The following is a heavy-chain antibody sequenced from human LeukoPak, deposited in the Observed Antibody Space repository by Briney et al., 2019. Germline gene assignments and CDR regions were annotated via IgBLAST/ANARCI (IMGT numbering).Heavy chain of an antibody. D-gene: IGHD5-18*01. CDR1: GFTFSSYE. J-gene: IGHJ4*02. V-gene: IGHV3-48*03. CDR2: ISSSGSTI. Sequence: GGSLRLSCAASGFTFSSYEMNWVRQAPGKGLEWVSYISSSGSTIYYADSVKGRFTISRDNAKNSLYLQMNSLRAEDTAVYYCAREGYSYGYFLDYWGQGTLVTVSS. CDR3: AREGYSYGYFLDY.